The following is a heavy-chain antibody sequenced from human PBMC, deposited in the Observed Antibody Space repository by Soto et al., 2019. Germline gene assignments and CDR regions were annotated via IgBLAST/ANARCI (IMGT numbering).Heavy chain of an antibody. CDR1: GYTFTSYG. Sequence: QVQLVQSGAEVKKPGASVKVSCKASGYTFTSYGISWVRQAPGQGLEWMGWISAYNGNTNYAQKLQGRVTMTTDTSTSTAYMELRSLRSDDTAVYYCASQDGFIDYGVNLPYDYWGQGTLVTVSS. CDR2: ISAYNGNT. CDR3: ASQDGFIDYGVNLPYDY. J-gene: IGHJ4*02. D-gene: IGHD4-17*01. V-gene: IGHV1-18*01.